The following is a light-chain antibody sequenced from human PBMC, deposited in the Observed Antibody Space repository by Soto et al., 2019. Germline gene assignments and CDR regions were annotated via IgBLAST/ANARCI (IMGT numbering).Light chain of an antibody. Sequence: QSVLTQPPSASGSAGQSVTISCTGTSSDVGGYNYVSWYQHHPGKAPKLMIYEVSKRPSGVPDRFSGSRSGSAASLTVSGLQAEDEADYYCSSYAGSNIYVFGTGTKVTVL. J-gene: IGLJ1*01. CDR3: SSYAGSNIYV. V-gene: IGLV2-8*01. CDR1: SSDVGGYNY. CDR2: EVS.